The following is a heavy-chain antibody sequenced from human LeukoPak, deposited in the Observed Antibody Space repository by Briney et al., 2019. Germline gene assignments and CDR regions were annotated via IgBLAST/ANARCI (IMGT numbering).Heavy chain of an antibody. CDR1: GYSISSGYY. V-gene: IGHV4-38-2*02. Sequence: SETLSLTCTVSGYSISSGYYWGWIRQPPGKGLEWIGSIYYSGSTYYNPSLKSRVTMSVDTSKNQFSLKLSSVTAADTAVYYCARVWDWFDPWGQGTLVTVSS. CDR2: IYYSGST. J-gene: IGHJ5*02. D-gene: IGHD3-16*01. CDR3: ARVWDWFDP.